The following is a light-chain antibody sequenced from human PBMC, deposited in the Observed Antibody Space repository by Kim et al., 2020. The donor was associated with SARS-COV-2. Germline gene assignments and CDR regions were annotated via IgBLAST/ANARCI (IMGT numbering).Light chain of an antibody. CDR3: LLNYSADQL. V-gene: IGLV7-43*01. J-gene: IGLJ2*01. CDR2: STN. CDR1: TGAVTSGYY. Sequence: PGGLVTLPCASRTGAVTSGYYRSGFQQKPGHAPRALIYSTNIEHSWTPARFSGSLLGGKAALTLSGVQREDEADYFCLLNYSADQLFGGGTQLTVL.